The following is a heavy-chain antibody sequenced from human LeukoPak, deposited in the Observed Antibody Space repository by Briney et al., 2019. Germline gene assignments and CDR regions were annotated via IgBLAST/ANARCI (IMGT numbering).Heavy chain of an antibody. V-gene: IGHV3-30*18. CDR2: ISYDGSNK. Sequence: PGGSLRLSCATSGFTFSSYGMHWVRQAPGKGLEWVAFISYDGSNKYSADSVKGRFTISRDNSKNTLYLQMNSLRAEDTAVFYCAKDLTTVTSKGDYWGQGTLVTVSS. D-gene: IGHD4-11*01. J-gene: IGHJ4*02. CDR3: AKDLTTVTSKGDY. CDR1: GFTFSSYG.